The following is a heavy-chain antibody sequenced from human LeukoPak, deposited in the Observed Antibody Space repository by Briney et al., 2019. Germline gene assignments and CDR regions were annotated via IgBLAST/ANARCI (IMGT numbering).Heavy chain of an antibody. CDR1: GFTFSSYG. J-gene: IGHJ4*02. Sequence: GGSLRPSCAASGFTFSSYGMHWVRQAPGKGLEWVAFIRYDGSNKYYADSVKGRFTISRDNSKNTLYLQMNSLRAEDTAVYYCAKDSDGVDTAMVNWGQGTLVTVSS. CDR3: AKDSDGVDTAMVN. D-gene: IGHD5-18*01. V-gene: IGHV3-30*02. CDR2: IRYDGSNK.